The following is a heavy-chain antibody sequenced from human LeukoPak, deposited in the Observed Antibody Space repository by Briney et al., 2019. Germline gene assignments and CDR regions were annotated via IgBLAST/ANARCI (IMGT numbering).Heavy chain of an antibody. Sequence: GGSLRLSCAASGFTFSNFAMSWVRQAPGKGLEWVSSISGSGGTSYYADSVKGRFTISGDTSKNTLYLQMNSLRVEDTAVYYCAKRLGDYWGQGTLVTVSS. CDR3: AKRLGDY. V-gene: IGHV3-23*01. CDR1: GFTFSNFA. CDR2: ISGSGGTS. J-gene: IGHJ4*02.